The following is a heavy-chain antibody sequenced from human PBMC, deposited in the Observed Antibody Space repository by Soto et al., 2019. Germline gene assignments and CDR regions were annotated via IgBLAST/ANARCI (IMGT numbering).Heavy chain of an antibody. Sequence: GASVKVSCTASGYTFTGYYMHWVRQAPGQGLEWMGWINPNSGGTNYAQKFQGWVTMTRDTSISTAYMELSRLRSDDTAVYYCARDLGYCTTAGCYAFDSWGQGTLVTVSS. CDR2: INPNSGGT. CDR1: GYTFTGYY. D-gene: IGHD2-2*01. V-gene: IGHV1-2*04. CDR3: ARDLGYCTTAGCYAFDS. J-gene: IGHJ4*02.